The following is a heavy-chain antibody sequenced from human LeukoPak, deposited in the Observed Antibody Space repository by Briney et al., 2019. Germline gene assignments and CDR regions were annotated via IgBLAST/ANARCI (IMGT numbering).Heavy chain of an antibody. D-gene: IGHD6-13*01. CDR2: IYYSGST. CDR3: ARDIAAAGTKWRFDP. J-gene: IGHJ5*02. CDR1: GGSISSGGYY. V-gene: IGHV4-31*03. Sequence: PQTLSLTCTVSGGSISSGGYYWSWIRQHPGKGLEWIGYIYYSGSTYYNPSLKSRVTISVDTSKNQFSLKLSSVTAADTAGYYCARDIAAAGTKWRFDPWGQGTLVTVSS.